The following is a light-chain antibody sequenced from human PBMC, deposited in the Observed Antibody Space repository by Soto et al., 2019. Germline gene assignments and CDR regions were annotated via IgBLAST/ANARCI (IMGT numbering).Light chain of an antibody. CDR3: QQYGSPLT. Sequence: EIVLTQSPGTLSLSPGERATLSCRASQSVSSSYLAWYQQKPGQAPRLLNYGASSRATGIPDRFRGSGSGKDFTHTIGRLEPGDFAVYYCQQYGSPLTFGGGTKVEIK. CDR1: QSVSSSY. J-gene: IGKJ4*01. V-gene: IGKV3-20*01. CDR2: GAS.